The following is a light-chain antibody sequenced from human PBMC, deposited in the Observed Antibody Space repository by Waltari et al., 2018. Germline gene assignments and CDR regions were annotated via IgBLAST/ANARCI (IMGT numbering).Light chain of an antibody. Sequence: DVQMTQSPSSLSASLGDRVTITCRAGQSISSYLNWYPHKPGMAPLLLIYAASTLPSVVPSLFSGSGSETDFTLTISSLQPEDFATYYCQQSFSTPLTFGGGTKVEIK. CDR1: QSISSY. CDR2: AAS. CDR3: QQSFSTPLT. J-gene: IGKJ4*01. V-gene: IGKV1-39*01.